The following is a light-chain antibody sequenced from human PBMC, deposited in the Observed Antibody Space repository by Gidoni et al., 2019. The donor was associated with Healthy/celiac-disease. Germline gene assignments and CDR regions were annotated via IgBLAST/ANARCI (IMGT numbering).Light chain of an antibody. V-gene: IGLV3-1*01. Sequence: SYELTQPPSVSVSPGQTASLTCSGDKLGDKYACWYQQKPGQSPVLVIYQDSKRPSGIPERFSGSNSGNTATLTISGTQAMDEADYYCQAWDSSTAWVFGTGTKVTVL. CDR1: KLGDKY. CDR2: QDS. CDR3: QAWDSSTAWV. J-gene: IGLJ1*01.